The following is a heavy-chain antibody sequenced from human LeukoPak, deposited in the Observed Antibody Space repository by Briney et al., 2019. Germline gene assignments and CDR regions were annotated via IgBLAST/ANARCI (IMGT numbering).Heavy chain of an antibody. CDR2: TSYDGRNK. D-gene: IGHD3-10*01. V-gene: IGHV3-30*18. J-gene: IGHJ4*02. CDR1: GFTFSNYV. CDR3: AKDWGFRFDSGSYCEY. Sequence: GESLRLSCGAFGFTFSNYVMHWVRQAPGKGLEWVASTSYDGRNKYYADSVKGRLTISRDNSKNTLYLQMNSLRAEDTAVYYCAKDWGFRFDSGSYCEYWGQGTLVTVSS.